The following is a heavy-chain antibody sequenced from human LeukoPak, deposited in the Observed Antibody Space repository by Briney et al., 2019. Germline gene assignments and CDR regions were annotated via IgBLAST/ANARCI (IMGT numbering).Heavy chain of an antibody. CDR1: GGSISSYY. V-gene: IGHV4-59*08. D-gene: IGHD3-10*01. J-gene: IGHJ4*02. Sequence: SETLSLTCTVSGGSISSYYWSWIRQPPGKGLEWIGYIYYSGSTNYNPSLKSRVTISVDTSKNQFSLKLSSVTAADTAVYYCARLKAPPVAVGEYYFDYWGQGTLVTVSS. CDR2: IYYSGST. CDR3: ARLKAPPVAVGEYYFDY.